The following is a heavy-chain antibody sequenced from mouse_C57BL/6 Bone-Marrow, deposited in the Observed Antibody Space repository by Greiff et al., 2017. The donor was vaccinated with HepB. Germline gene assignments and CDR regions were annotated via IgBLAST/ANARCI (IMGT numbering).Heavy chain of an antibody. D-gene: IGHD2-4*01. CDR3: ARHDPYDYEAWFAY. CDR1: GYTFTEYT. V-gene: IGHV1-62-2*01. CDR2: FYPGSGSI. Sequence: VHLVESGAELVKPGASVKLSCKASGYTFTEYTIHWVKQRSGQGLEWIGWFYPGSGSIKYNEKFKDKATLTADQSSSTVYMERSRLTSEDSAVYFCARHDPYDYEAWFAYWGQGTLVTVSA. J-gene: IGHJ3*01.